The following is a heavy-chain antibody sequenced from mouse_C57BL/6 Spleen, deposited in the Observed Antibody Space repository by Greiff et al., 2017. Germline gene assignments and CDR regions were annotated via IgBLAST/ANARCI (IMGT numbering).Heavy chain of an antibody. Sequence: QVQLQQPGAELVKPGASVKLSCKASGYTFTSYWMQWVKQRPGQGLEWIGEIDPSDSYTNYNQKFKGKATLTVDTSSSTAYMQLSSLTSEDSAVYYCARSRDYDGYYYAMDYWGQGTSVTVSS. CDR1: GYTFTSYW. CDR2: IDPSDSYT. CDR3: ARSRDYDGYYYAMDY. V-gene: IGHV1-50*01. D-gene: IGHD2-4*01. J-gene: IGHJ4*01.